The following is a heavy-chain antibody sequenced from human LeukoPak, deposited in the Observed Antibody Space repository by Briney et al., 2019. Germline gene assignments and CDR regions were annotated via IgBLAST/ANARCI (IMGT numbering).Heavy chain of an antibody. D-gene: IGHD1-26*01. Sequence: PSETLSLTCTVSGGSISSYYWSWIRQPPGKGLEWIGYIYTSGSTNYNPSLKSRVTISVDTSKNQFTRKLSSVTAADTPVYYCASGSYYHYPYYMDVWGKGTTVTVYS. J-gene: IGHJ6*03. CDR2: IYTSGST. CDR3: ASGSYYHYPYYMDV. CDR1: GGSISSYY. V-gene: IGHV4-4*09.